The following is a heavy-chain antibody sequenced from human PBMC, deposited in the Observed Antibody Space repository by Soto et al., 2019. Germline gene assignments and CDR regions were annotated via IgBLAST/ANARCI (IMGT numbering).Heavy chain of an antibody. Sequence: EVQLLASGGGLVQPGGSLTLSCAASGFDFSGYAMSWVRQAPGKGLQWVSVITGGGTSIYYGDSVKGRVSIARDMSTNTLFLHMHSLRAEDTALYYCAKHQYSFAHYLDHCGQGTQVTVSS. CDR2: ITGGGTSI. J-gene: IGHJ4*02. CDR3: AKHQYSFAHYLDH. V-gene: IGHV3-23*01. CDR1: GFDFSGYA. D-gene: IGHD4-4*01.